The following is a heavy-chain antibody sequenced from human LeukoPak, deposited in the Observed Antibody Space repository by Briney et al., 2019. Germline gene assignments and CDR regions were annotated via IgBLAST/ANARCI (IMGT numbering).Heavy chain of an antibody. CDR3: ARETPRYCSSTSCAQGGGYYYYGMDV. J-gene: IGHJ6*02. D-gene: IGHD2-2*01. CDR1: GGTFSSYA. V-gene: IGHV1-69*04. CDR2: IIPIFGIA. Sequence: ASVTVSCKASGGTFSSYAISWVRQAPGQGIEWMGRIIPIFGIANYAQKFQGRVTITADKSTSTAYMELSSLRSEDTAVYYCARETPRYCSSTSCAQGGGYYYYGMDVWGQGTTVTVSS.